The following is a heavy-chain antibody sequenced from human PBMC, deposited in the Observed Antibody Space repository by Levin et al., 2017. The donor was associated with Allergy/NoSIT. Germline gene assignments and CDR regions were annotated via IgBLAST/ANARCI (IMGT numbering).Heavy chain of an antibody. CDR2: IYYSGST. CDR3: ARHRGVYRYFDL. D-gene: IGHD6-13*01. CDR1: GVSVSSSSYY. J-gene: IGHJ2*01. V-gene: IGHV4-39*01. Sequence: PSETLSLTCVVSGVSVSSSSYYWGWIRQPPGEGLEWIGSIYYSGSTYYNPSLKSRVTISVDTSKNQFSLKLSSVAAADTAVYYCARHRGVYRYFDLWGRGTLVIVSS.